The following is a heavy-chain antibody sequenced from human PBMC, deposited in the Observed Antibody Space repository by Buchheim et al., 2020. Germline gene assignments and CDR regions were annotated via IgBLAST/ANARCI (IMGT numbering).Heavy chain of an antibody. CDR3: AHSIMGSYYSRSFDP. CDR1: GFSLSTTGVG. CDR2: IYWDDDK. D-gene: IGHD3-10*01. V-gene: IGHV2-5*02. Sequence: QITLKESGPTLVKPTQTLTLTCTFSGFSLSTTGVGVGWVRQPPGKALEWLALIYWDDDKRYSPSLKSRLTITKDTSKTQVVLTMTNMEPSDTATYYCAHSIMGSYYSRSFDPWGQGTL. J-gene: IGHJ5*02.